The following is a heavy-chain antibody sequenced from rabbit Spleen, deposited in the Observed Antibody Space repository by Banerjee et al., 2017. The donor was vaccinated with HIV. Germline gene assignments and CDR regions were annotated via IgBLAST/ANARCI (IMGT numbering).Heavy chain of an antibody. Sequence: QSLEESGGDLVQPGTSLTLTCKASGFSFSGSLYICWVRQAPGKGLEWIACIYVIDNNGSTFYASWAKGRFTISKTSSTTVTLQMTSLTAADTATYFCARDLVAVIGWNFNLWGPGTLVTVS. D-gene: IGHD1-1*01. J-gene: IGHJ4*01. V-gene: IGHV1S40*01. CDR1: GFSFSGSLY. CDR2: IYVIDNNGST. CDR3: ARDLVAVIGWNFNL.